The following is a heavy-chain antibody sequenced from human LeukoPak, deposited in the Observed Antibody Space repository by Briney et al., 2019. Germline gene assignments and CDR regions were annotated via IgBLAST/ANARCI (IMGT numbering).Heavy chain of an antibody. V-gene: IGHV3-30-3*01. CDR2: ISSDGNTK. CDR1: GFTFSTYA. Sequence: AGGSLRLSCAASGFTFSTYAMHWVRQAPGKGLEWVAVISSDGNTKYYADSVKGRFTISRDNSKNTLYLQMNSLRAEDSAVYYCAREATAAAYFDYWGQGTLVTVSS. CDR3: AREATAAAYFDY. J-gene: IGHJ4*02. D-gene: IGHD6-13*01.